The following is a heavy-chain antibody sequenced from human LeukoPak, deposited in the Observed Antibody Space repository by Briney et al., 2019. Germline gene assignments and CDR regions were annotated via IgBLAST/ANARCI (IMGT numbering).Heavy chain of an antibody. D-gene: IGHD3-10*01. CDR1: GYTFTGYY. CDR2: INHNSGGT. J-gene: IGHJ5*02. CDR3: ARGPSLSYYYGSGSRRPDGGWFDP. V-gene: IGHV1-2*02. Sequence: GASVKVSCKASGYTFTGYYMHWVRQAPGQGLEWMGWINHNSGGTNYAQKFQGRVTMTRDTSISTAYMELSRLRSDDTAVYYCARGPSLSYYYGSGSRRPDGGWFDPWGQGTLVTVSS.